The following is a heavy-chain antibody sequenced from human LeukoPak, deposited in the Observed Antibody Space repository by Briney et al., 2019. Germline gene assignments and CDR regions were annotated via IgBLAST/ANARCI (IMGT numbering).Heavy chain of an antibody. J-gene: IGHJ3*02. D-gene: IGHD6-19*01. CDR2: IIPIFSTA. V-gene: IGHV1-69*06. CDR3: ARDGYSSGQTRAFDI. CDR1: GGTFSSYA. Sequence: ASVKVSCKASGGTFSSYAISWVRQAPGQGLEWMGGIIPIFSTANYAQKFQGRVTITADKSTSTAYMELSSLRSEDTAVYYCARDGYSSGQTRAFDIWGQGTMVTVSS.